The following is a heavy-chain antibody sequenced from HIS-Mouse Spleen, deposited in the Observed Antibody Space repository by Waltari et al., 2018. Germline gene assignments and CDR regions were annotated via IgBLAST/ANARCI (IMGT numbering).Heavy chain of an antibody. Sequence: EVQLVESGGGLVKPGGSLRISCAASGFTLRSYSMNWVRQATGKGLEGVSSTSSSSSYIYYADSVKGRFNISRDNAKNSLYRQLNSLRAEDTAVYYCARSPGIAAAGTDYWGQGTLVTVSS. V-gene: IGHV3-21*01. D-gene: IGHD6-13*01. CDR2: TSSSSSYI. CDR3: ARSPGIAAAGTDY. CDR1: GFTLRSYS. J-gene: IGHJ4*02.